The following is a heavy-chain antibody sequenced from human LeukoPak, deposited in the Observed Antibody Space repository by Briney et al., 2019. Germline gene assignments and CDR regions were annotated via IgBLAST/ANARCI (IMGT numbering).Heavy chain of an antibody. CDR3: AGQTSKWFGEPH. Sequence: SETLSLTCTVSGGSISSGGYYWSWIRQPPGKGLEWIGYIYHSGSTYYNPSPKSRVTISVDTSKNQFSLKLSSVTAADTAVYYCAGQTSKWFGEPHWGQGTLVTVSS. D-gene: IGHD3-10*01. CDR1: GGSISSGGYY. V-gene: IGHV4-30-2*01. J-gene: IGHJ4*02. CDR2: IYHSGST.